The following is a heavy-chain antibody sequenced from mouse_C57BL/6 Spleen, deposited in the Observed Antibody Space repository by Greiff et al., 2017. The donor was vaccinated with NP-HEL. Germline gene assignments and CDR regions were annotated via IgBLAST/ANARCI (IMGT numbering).Heavy chain of an antibody. CDR3: ARCIGSSYGYFDV. CDR2: IDPSDSYT. J-gene: IGHJ1*03. D-gene: IGHD1-1*01. CDR1: GYTFTSYW. Sequence: QVQLQQPGAELVRPGTSVKLSCKASGYTFTSYWMHWVKQRPGQGLEWIGVIDPSDSYTNYNQKFKGKATLTVDTSSSTAYMPLSSLTSEDSAVYYCARCIGSSYGYFDVWGTGTTVTVSS. V-gene: IGHV1-59*01.